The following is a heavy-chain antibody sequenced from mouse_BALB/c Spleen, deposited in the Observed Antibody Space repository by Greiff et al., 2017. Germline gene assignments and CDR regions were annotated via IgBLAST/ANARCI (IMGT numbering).Heavy chain of an antibody. CDR2: ISYSGST. CDR1: GYSITSDYA. CDR3: GPSWFAY. V-gene: IGHV3-2*02. J-gene: IGHJ3*01. Sequence: ESGPGLVKPSQSLSLTCTVTGYSITSDYAWNWIRQFPGNKLEWMGYISYSGSTSYNPSLKSRISITRDTSKNQFFLQLNSVTTEDTATYYCGPSWFAYWGQGTLVTVSA.